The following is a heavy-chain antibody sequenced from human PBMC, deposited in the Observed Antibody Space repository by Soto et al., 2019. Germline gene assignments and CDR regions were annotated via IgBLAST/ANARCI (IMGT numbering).Heavy chain of an antibody. D-gene: IGHD3-3*01. CDR2: IIPIFGTA. CDR1: GGTFSTYA. Sequence: QVQLVQSGAEVKKPGSSVKVSCKASGGTFSTYAISWVRQAPGQGLEWMGGIIPIFGTAKYAQKFQGRDTITADESTSTAYMELSSLRSEDTGVYYCAREIFGVIISGGRDAFDIWGQGTMVTVSS. CDR3: AREIFGVIISGGRDAFDI. J-gene: IGHJ3*02. V-gene: IGHV1-69*01.